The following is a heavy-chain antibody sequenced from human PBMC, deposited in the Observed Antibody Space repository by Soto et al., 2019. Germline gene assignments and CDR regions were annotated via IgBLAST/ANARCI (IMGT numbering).Heavy chain of an antibody. CDR3: ANYDPNGDQGVFDY. CDR2: IIPIFGTA. J-gene: IGHJ4*02. V-gene: IGHV1-69*01. CDR1: GGTFSSYA. Sequence: QVQLVQSGAEVKKPGSSVKVSCKASGGTFSSYAISWVRQAPGQGLEWMGGIIPIFGTANYAEKFQGRVTITADESTSTAFMELISLRSEDTAVYYCANYDPNGDQGVFDYWGQGTLVTVSS. D-gene: IGHD4-17*01.